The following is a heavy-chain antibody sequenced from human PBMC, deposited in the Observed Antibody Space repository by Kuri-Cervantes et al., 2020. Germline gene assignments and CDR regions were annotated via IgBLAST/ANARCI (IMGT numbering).Heavy chain of an antibody. CDR2: IKQDGSEK. J-gene: IGHJ6*02. Sequence: GGSLRLSCAASGFTFSSYSMNWVRQAPGKGLEWVANIKQDGSEKYYVDSVKGRFTISRDNAKNSLYLQMNSLRAEDTAVYYCARAFGGVYYYYGMDVWGQGTTVTVSS. CDR3: ARAFGGVYYYYGMDV. D-gene: IGHD2-8*02. CDR1: GFTFSSYS. V-gene: IGHV3-7*01.